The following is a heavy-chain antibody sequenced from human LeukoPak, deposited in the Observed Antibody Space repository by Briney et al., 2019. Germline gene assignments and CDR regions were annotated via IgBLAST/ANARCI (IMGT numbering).Heavy chain of an antibody. Sequence: PGGSLKLSCAASGFTVSSNYMSWVRQAPGKGLEWVSVIYSGGSTYYADSVKGRFTISRDNSKNTLYLQMNSLRAEDTAVYYCARRRARHYFDYWGQGTLATVSS. V-gene: IGHV3-53*01. CDR3: ARRRARHYFDY. J-gene: IGHJ4*02. CDR1: GFTVSSNY. CDR2: IYSGGST.